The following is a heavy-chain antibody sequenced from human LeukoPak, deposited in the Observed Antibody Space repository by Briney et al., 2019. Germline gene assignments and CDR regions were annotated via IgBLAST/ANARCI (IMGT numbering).Heavy chain of an antibody. CDR3: ARAPLKTIFGVGILGY. CDR2: ISSSSSYI. D-gene: IGHD3-3*01. V-gene: IGHV3-21*01. CDR1: GFTFSSYS. J-gene: IGHJ4*02. Sequence: PGGSLRLSCAASGFTFSSYSMNWVRQAPGKGLEWVSSISSSSSYIYYADSVKGRFTISRDNAKNSLYLQMNSLRAEDTAVYYCARAPLKTIFGVGILGYWGQGTLVTVSS.